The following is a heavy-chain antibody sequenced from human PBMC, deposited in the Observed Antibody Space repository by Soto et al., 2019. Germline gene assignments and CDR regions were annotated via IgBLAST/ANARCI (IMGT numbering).Heavy chain of an antibody. Sequence: VQLVESGGGLVQPGGSLRLSCAASGFAFNKYYMSWVRQAPGKGLEWVATVDQDGSAKYYVDSVKGRFTVSRDNAKNSLYVQMNSLTGEDTAVYYCARYCAHDSVSYCSYDRLDYWGQGTLVTVSS. CDR2: VDQDGSAK. CDR1: GFAFNKYY. D-gene: IGHD3-22*01. V-gene: IGHV3-7*01. CDR3: ARYCAHDSVSYCSYDRLDY. J-gene: IGHJ4*02.